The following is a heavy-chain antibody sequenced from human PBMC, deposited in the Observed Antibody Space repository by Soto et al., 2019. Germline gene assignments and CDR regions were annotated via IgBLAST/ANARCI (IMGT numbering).Heavy chain of an antibody. Sequence: PGESLKISCKCSGYSFTSYLIVLVRPMPGKGLEWMGIIYPGDSDTRYSPSFQGQVTISADKSISTAYLQWSSLKASDTAMYYCARHSRSWPNRYYYYYMDVWGKGTTVTVSS. CDR2: IYPGDSDT. CDR3: ARHSRSWPNRYYYYYMDV. D-gene: IGHD6-13*01. J-gene: IGHJ6*03. V-gene: IGHV5-51*01. CDR1: GYSFTSYL.